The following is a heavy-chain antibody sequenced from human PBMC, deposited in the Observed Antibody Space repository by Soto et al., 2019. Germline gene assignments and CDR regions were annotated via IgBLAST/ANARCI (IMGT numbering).Heavy chain of an antibody. J-gene: IGHJ4*01. Sequence: EAQLVQSGGGLVQPGGSLRLSCVGSGFTFTDFYMNWVRQAPGKGLEWVANIRPDGNVANYVESVKGRFTTSRDNAKNSLVLQMNSLISDDTAVYYCAGWGGHDNNYWGHGILVTVSS. CDR2: IRPDGNVA. CDR1: GFTFTDFY. CDR3: AGWGGHDNNY. V-gene: IGHV3-7*03. D-gene: IGHD3-16*01.